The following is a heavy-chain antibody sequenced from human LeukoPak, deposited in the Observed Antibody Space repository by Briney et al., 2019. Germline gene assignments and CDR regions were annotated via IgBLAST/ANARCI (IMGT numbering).Heavy chain of an antibody. V-gene: IGHV1-8*01. CDR1: GYTFTSYD. CDR2: MNPNTGNT. J-gene: IGHJ4*02. D-gene: IGHD3-22*01. CDR3: ARAPLGPYFENSGTTFDY. Sequence: ASVTVSCKASGYTFTSYDIYWVRQATGQGLEWMGWMNPNTGNTDFAQNFQGRVTMTRDTSTSTAYMELSSLTSDDTAVYYCARAPLGPYFENSGTTFDYWGQGALVTVSS.